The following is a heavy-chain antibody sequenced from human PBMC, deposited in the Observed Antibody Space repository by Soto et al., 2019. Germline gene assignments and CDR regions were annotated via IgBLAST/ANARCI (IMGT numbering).Heavy chain of an antibody. J-gene: IGHJ4*02. Sequence: PGGSLRLSCAASGFTFSSHGMHWLRQAPGKGLEWVTVISYDGSNEYYADSVKGRFTIPRDNSKNTLYLQMNSLRAEDTAVYYCAKERMEQYQLLPFFDYWGQGTLVTVS. D-gene: IGHD2-2*01. CDR3: AKERMEQYQLLPFFDY. V-gene: IGHV3-30*18. CDR1: GFTFSSHG. CDR2: ISYDGSNE.